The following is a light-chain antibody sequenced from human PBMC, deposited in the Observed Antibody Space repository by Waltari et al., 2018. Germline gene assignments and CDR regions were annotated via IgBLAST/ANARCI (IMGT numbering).Light chain of an antibody. J-gene: IGKJ1*01. CDR1: QSVLYSSNNKNY. CDR3: QQYYSTPPWT. Sequence: DIVMTQSPDSLAVSLGERATINCKSSQSVLYSSNNKNYLAWYQQKPGKPPKLLIYWASTRECGVPDRFRGSGSGTDFTLTIRSLQAEDGAVYYCQQYYSTPPWTFGQGTKVEIK. V-gene: IGKV4-1*01. CDR2: WAS.